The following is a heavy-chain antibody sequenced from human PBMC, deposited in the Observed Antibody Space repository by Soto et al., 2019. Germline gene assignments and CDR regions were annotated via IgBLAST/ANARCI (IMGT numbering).Heavy chain of an antibody. CDR2: INWNGGST. Sequence: GGSLRLSCAASGFTFDDYGMSWVRQAPGKGLEWVSGINWNGGSTGYADSVKGRFTISRDNAKNSLYLQMNSLRAEDTALYHCARYSGYDFPDYFDYWGQGTLVTVSS. J-gene: IGHJ4*02. CDR3: ARYSGYDFPDYFDY. D-gene: IGHD5-12*01. CDR1: GFTFDDYG. V-gene: IGHV3-20*01.